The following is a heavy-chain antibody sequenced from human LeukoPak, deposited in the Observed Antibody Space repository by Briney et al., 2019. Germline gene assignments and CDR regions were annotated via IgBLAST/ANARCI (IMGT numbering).Heavy chain of an antibody. CDR1: GYTFTSYA. V-gene: IGHV1-2*02. CDR2: INPNSGGT. D-gene: IGHD3-9*01. Sequence: ASVKVSCKASGYTFTSYAMNWVQQAPGQGLEWMGWINPNSGGTNYAQKFQGRVTMTRDTSISTAYMELSRLRSDDTAVYYCARPGGVLRYFDWLSYWGQGTLVTVSS. CDR3: ARPGGVLRYFDWLSY. J-gene: IGHJ4*02.